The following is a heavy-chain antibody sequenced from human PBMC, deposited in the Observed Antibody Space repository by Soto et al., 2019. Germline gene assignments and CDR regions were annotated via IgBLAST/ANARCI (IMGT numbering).Heavy chain of an antibody. CDR1: GYTFTSYA. V-gene: IGHV7-4-1*02. D-gene: IGHD7-27*01. Sequence: ASVKVSCKASGYTFTSYAMNWVRQAPGQGLEWMGWINTNTGNPTYAQGFTGRFVFSLDTSVSTAYLQISSLKAEDTAVYYCVKANWAPVDYYYYYMDVWGKGTTVTVSS. CDR2: INTNTGNP. CDR3: VKANWAPVDYYYYYMDV. J-gene: IGHJ6*03.